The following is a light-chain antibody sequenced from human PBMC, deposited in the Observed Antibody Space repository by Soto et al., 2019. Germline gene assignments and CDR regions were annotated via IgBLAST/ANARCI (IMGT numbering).Light chain of an antibody. CDR3: SSYAGSNILSVV. CDR1: SSDVGAYNY. Sequence: QSALTQPPSASGSPGQSVTISCTGTSSDVGAYNYVSWYQQHPGNAPKLMIYEVSKRPSGVPDRFSGSKSDNTASLTVSGLQAEDEADYYCSSYAGSNILSVVFGGGTKLTVL. V-gene: IGLV2-8*01. J-gene: IGLJ2*01. CDR2: EVS.